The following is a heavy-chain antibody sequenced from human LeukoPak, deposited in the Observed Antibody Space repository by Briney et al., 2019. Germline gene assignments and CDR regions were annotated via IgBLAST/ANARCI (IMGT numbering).Heavy chain of an antibody. D-gene: IGHD3-16*01. Sequence: ASVKVSCKVSGYTLTELSMHWVRQAPGKGLEWVGGFDPEDGETIYAQKLQGRVTMTEDTSTDTAYMELSSLRAEDTAVYYCATGVGVWGSYRNNWFDPWGQGTLVTVSS. J-gene: IGHJ5*02. CDR3: ATGVGVWGSYRNNWFDP. CDR2: FDPEDGET. CDR1: GYTLTELS. V-gene: IGHV1-24*01.